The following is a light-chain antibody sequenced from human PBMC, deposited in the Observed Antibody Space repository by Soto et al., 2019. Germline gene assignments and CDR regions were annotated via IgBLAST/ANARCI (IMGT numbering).Light chain of an antibody. CDR2: DAS. V-gene: IGKV3-11*01. Sequence: EIVLTQSPATLSLSPGERATLSCRASQSVSSYLAWYQQKPGQAPRLLIYDASNRASVIPARFSGSGSGTDFTLTISSLEPEDFACYYCQQRSNWLFTFGPGTKVDIK. CDR1: QSVSSY. CDR3: QQRSNWLFT. J-gene: IGKJ3*01.